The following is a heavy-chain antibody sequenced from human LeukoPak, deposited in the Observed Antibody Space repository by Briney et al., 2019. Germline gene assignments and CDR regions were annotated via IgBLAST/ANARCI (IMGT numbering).Heavy chain of an antibody. CDR2: ISAGNGST. V-gene: IGHV1-18*01. D-gene: IGHD6-13*01. CDR3: ARVGSSSWYRAHRRPNWFDP. J-gene: IGHJ5*02. Sequence: ASVKVSCKASGYTFTSYGISWVRQAPGQGLEWVGWISAGNGSTNFAQKFQGRVTITADESTSTAYMERSSLRSEDTAGYNCARVGSSSWYRAHRRPNWFDPWGQGTLVTVSS. CDR1: GYTFTSYG.